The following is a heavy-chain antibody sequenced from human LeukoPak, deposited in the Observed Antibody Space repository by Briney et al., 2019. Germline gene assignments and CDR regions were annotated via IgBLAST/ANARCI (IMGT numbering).Heavy chain of an antibody. V-gene: IGHV4-59*08. J-gene: IGHJ4*02. CDR1: GGSISGYY. CDR3: VRGYSGYPYYLDY. Sequence: SETLSLTCTVSGGSISGYYWTWIRQPPGKGLEWIGYISYSGSTSSHPSLKSRVPISLDTSKNQFSLKLTSVTAADTAVYYCVRGYSGYPYYLDYWGQGTLVTVSS. CDR2: ISYSGST. D-gene: IGHD5-12*01.